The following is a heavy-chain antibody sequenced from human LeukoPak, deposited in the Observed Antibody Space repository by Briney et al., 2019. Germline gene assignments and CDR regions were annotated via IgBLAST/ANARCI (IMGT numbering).Heavy chain of an antibody. CDR3: ARYAIVRGVIRAPFAFDI. V-gene: IGHV4-59*01. J-gene: IGHJ3*02. CDR2: IYYSGST. Sequence: SETLSLTCTVSGGSISSYYWSWIRQPPGKGLEWIGYIYYSGSTNYNPSLKSRVTISVDTSKNQFSLKLSSVTAADTAVYYCARYAIVRGVIRAPFAFDIWGQGTMVTVSS. D-gene: IGHD3-10*01. CDR1: GGSISSYY.